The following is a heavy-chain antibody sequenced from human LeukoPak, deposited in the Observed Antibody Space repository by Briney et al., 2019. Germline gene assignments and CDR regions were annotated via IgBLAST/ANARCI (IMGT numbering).Heavy chain of an antibody. D-gene: IGHD3-9*01. CDR2: IYPGDSDT. CDR3: ASINFDWVFTNPHFCY. V-gene: IGHV5-51*01. J-gene: IGHJ4*02. CDR1: GYSFTSYW. Sequence: GESLKISCKGSGYSFTSYWIGWVRQMPGKGLEWMGIIYPGDSDTRYSPSFQGQVTISADKSISTAYLQWSSLKASDTAMYYCASINFDWVFTNPHFCYWGQGTLVTVSS.